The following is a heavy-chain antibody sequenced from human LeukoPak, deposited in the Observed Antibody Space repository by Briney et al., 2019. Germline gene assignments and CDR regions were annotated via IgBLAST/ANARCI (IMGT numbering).Heavy chain of an antibody. D-gene: IGHD1-1*01. V-gene: IGHV3-11*04. CDR1: GFTFSDYY. Sequence: PGGSLRLSCAASGFTFSDYYMSWIRQAPGKGLEWVSYISSSGSTIYYADSVKGRFTISRDDAKNSLYLQMNSLGAEDTAVYYCARKSNWNYFDYWGQGTLVTVSS. CDR2: ISSSGSTI. CDR3: ARKSNWNYFDY. J-gene: IGHJ4*02.